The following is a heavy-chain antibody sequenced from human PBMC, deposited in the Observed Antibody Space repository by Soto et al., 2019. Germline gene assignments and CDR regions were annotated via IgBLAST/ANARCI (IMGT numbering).Heavy chain of an antibody. CDR3: AGLMTTVVSNWFDP. V-gene: IGHV3-21*01. J-gene: IGHJ5*02. D-gene: IGHD4-17*01. CDR2: ISSSSNYI. Sequence: KTGGSLRLSCAASGFTFSSYSMNWVRQAPGKGLEWVSSISSSSNYIYYADSVKGRLTISRDNAKNSLYLQMNSLRAEDTAVYYCAGLMTTVVSNWFDPWGQGTLVTVSS. CDR1: GFTFSSYS.